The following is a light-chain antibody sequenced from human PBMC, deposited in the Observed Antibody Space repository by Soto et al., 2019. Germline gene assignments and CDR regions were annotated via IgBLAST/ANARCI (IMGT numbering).Light chain of an antibody. CDR1: QSVSSN. Sequence: EIVMTQSPATLSVSPGERATLSCRASQSVSSNLAWYQQKPGQAPRLLIYGASIRATDIPARFSGSGSGTEFTLTISSLQSEDFAVYYCQQYNNWTLTFGGGTKVEIK. V-gene: IGKV3-15*01. CDR2: GAS. J-gene: IGKJ4*01. CDR3: QQYNNWTLT.